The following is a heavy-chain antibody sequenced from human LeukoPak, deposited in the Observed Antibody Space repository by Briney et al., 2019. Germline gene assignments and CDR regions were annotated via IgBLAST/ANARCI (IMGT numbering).Heavy chain of an antibody. V-gene: IGHV4-39*01. CDR3: ARFGGTYYGDFDY. D-gene: IGHD1-26*01. CDR1: GCSISSSSYY. CDR2: FYYSGSS. Sequence: SETLSLTCTVSGCSISSSSYYWGWIRQPPRKGLEWIGSFYYSGSSYYNPSLKSRVTISVDTSRNQFSLKLSSVTAADTAVYYCARFGGTYYGDFDYWGQGTLVTVSS. J-gene: IGHJ4*02.